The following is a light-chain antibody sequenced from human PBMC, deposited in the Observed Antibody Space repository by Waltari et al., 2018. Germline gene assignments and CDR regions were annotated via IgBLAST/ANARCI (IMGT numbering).Light chain of an antibody. Sequence: EIVMTQSPATLSVSPGATATLSCRASQSISSNLAWYQQKPGQAPRLLIYAASTRATGIPARFSGSGSGTEFTLTISSLQSEDFVLYYCQQYNSWVTFGGGTKVEIK. CDR1: QSISSN. CDR2: AAS. CDR3: QQYNSWVT. V-gene: IGKV3-15*01. J-gene: IGKJ4*01.